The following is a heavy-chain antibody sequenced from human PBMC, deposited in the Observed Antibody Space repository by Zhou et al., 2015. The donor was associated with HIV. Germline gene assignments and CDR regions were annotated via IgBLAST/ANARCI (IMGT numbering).Heavy chain of an antibody. CDR2: ITPMFGTA. CDR3: ARGFSHGDYEVFLKE. Sequence: VQSGTEVRKPGSSVKVSCKASGGTFSGSDVSWVRQAPGQGLEWMGGITPMFGTADYARKFQGRVSITADTSTRTGYMELNSLKYEDTAVYYCARGFSHGDYEVFLKEWGQGTLITVSS. J-gene: IGHJ1*01. D-gene: IGHD4-17*01. V-gene: IGHV1-69*06. CDR1: GGTFSGSD.